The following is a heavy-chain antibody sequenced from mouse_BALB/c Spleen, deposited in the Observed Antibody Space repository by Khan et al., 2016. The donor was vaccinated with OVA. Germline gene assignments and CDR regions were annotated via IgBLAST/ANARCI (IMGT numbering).Heavy chain of an antibody. CDR3: VRHKNYYGEDAMDY. CDR2: IRSKTNNYAT. CDR1: GFTFNTYA. J-gene: IGHJ4*01. D-gene: IGHD1-1*01. Sequence: EVQLVGSGGGLVQPKGSLKLSCAASGFTFNTYAMNWVRQAPGKGLEWVARIRSKTNNYATYYADSVKDRFTISRDDSQSMLYLQMNNLKTEDTAMYYCVRHKNYYGEDAMDYWGQGTSVTVSS. V-gene: IGHV10-1*02.